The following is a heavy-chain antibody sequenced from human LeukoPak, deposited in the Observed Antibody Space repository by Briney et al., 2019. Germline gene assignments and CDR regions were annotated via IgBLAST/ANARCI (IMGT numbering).Heavy chain of an antibody. Sequence: SVKASCKASGGTFSSYAISWVRQAPGQGLDGMGGIIPIFGTANHAQKCQGRVTITAHESTSTAYMELSRLRPEDTAVYYCAARSTRALVDYWGQGTLLTVSS. J-gene: IGHJ4*02. V-gene: IGHV1-69*13. D-gene: IGHD2-2*01. CDR3: AARSTRALVDY. CDR2: IIPIFGTA. CDR1: GGTFSSYA.